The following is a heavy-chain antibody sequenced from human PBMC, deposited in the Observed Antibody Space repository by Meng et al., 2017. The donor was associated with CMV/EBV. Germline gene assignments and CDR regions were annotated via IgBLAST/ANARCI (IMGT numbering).Heavy chain of an antibody. CDR2: IYTSGST. CDR3: ARDLMNCSSTSCANWFDP. J-gene: IGHJ5*02. D-gene: IGHD2-2*01. Sequence: AQLQGAGQGLVKPSETLSLTCTVSGGSISSYDWSWIRQPAGKGLEWIGRIYTSGSTNYNPSLKSRVTMSVDTSKNQFSLKLSSVTAADTAVYYCARDLMNCSSTSCANWFDPWGQGTLVTVSS. CDR1: GGSISSYD. V-gene: IGHV4-4*07.